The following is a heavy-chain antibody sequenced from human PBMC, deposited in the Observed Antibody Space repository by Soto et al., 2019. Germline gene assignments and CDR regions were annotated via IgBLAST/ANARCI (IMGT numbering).Heavy chain of an antibody. V-gene: IGHV1-3*04. CDR2: INTGNGLR. CDR1: GYSFDDST. Sequence: QVHLVQSGAEVREPGASVRISCKTSGYSFDDSTLHWVRQTPGRGLEWVGWINTGNGLRRYAEKVQGRVSLMIDKLLKTAYMDLSSLRSEDTALYYCTKDGHFWGQGTLVTVSS. J-gene: IGHJ4*02. CDR3: TKDGHF.